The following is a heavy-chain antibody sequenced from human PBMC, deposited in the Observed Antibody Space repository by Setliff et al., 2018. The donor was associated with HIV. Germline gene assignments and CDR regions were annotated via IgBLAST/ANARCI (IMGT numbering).Heavy chain of an antibody. D-gene: IGHD3-9*01. J-gene: IGHJ5*02. Sequence: SGPTLVNPTEALTLTCTVSGFSLNNLRMSVTWIRQPPGKALEWLGNVLANDEKSYTASLKTRLTSSKDTSKSQVVLTMSNMDPVDTATYYCARISYDILTGSPWGFDPWGQGDLVTVSS. CDR2: VLANDEK. CDR1: GFSLNNLRMS. CDR3: ARISYDILTGSPWGFDP. V-gene: IGHV2-26*01.